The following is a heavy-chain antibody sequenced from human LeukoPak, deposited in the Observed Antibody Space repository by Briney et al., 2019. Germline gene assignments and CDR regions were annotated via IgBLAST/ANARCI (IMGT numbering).Heavy chain of an antibody. J-gene: IGHJ4*02. CDR3: ARVNVDYYDLNGFDY. V-gene: IGHV1-2*02. CDR2: INPNSGGT. Sequence: ASVTVSFMASGYTFTGYYMHWVRQAPGQGLEWMGWINPNSGGTNYAQKFQGRVTMTRDTSISTAYMELSRLRSDDTAVYYCARVNVDYYDLNGFDYWGQGTLVTVSS. CDR1: GYTFTGYY. D-gene: IGHD3-22*01.